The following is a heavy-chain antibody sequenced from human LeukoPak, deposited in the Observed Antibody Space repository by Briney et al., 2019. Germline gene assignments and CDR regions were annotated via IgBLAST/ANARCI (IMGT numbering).Heavy chain of an antibody. Sequence: SQTLSLTCTVSGGSISSGVYYWSWIRQPSGKGLEWIGYIYYSGSTNYNPSLKSRVTISVDTSKNQFSLKLSSVTAADTAVYYRARQQLSQLHYFDYWGQGTLVTVSS. J-gene: IGHJ4*02. D-gene: IGHD6-13*01. CDR2: IYYSGST. CDR3: ARQQLSQLHYFDY. V-gene: IGHV4-61*08. CDR1: GGSISSGVYY.